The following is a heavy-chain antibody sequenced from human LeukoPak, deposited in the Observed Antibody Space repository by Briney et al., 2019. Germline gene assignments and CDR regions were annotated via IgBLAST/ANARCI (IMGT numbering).Heavy chain of an antibody. CDR2: INPNSGGT. CDR3: ARDQQQLGDFDY. J-gene: IGHJ4*02. Sequence: ASVKVSCTASGYTFTGYYMHWVRQAPGQGLEWMGWINPNSGGTNYAQKFQGRVTMTRDTSVSTAYMELSRLRSDDTAVYYCARDQQQLGDFDYWGQGTLVTVSS. D-gene: IGHD6-13*01. CDR1: GYTFTGYY. V-gene: IGHV1-2*02.